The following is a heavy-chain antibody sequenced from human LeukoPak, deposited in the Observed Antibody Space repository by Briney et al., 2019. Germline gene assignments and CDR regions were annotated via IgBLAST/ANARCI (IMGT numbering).Heavy chain of an antibody. Sequence: GASVKVSCKASGGTFSNYAISWVRQAPGQGLEWIGRIIPVLGVTTHAKNLQGRVTITADKSTATAYMELSSLRSEDTAVYYCASADDTGGYYFHYFAYWGQGTLVTVSS. D-gene: IGHD3-22*01. V-gene: IGHV1-69*04. CDR1: GGTFSNYA. J-gene: IGHJ4*02. CDR3: ASADDTGGYYFHYFAY. CDR2: IIPVLGVT.